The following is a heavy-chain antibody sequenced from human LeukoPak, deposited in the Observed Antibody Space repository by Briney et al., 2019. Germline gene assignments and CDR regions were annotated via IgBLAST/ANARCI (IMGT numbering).Heavy chain of an antibody. CDR3: ARGPTAPSYYYYMDV. CDR2: IKQDGSEK. Sequence: GGSLRLSCAASGFTFSSYWMSWVRQAPGKGLEWVANIKQDGSEKYYVDSVKGRFTISRDNAKNSLYLQMNSLRAEDTAVYYCARGPTAPSYYYYMDVWGKGTTVTVSS. D-gene: IGHD5-18*01. J-gene: IGHJ6*03. CDR1: GFTFSSYW. V-gene: IGHV3-7*01.